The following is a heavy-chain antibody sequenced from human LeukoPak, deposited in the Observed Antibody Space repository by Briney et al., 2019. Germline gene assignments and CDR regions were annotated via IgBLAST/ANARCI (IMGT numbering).Heavy chain of an antibody. CDR1: GFTFRNHG. CDR2: ISPSGGGT. CDR3: AQDIAWGAFEH. V-gene: IGHV3-23*01. Sequence: AGGSLRLSCAASGFTFRNHGMNWVRQAPGKGLEWVSGISPSGGGTYYADSVKGRFTISRDDSKNTLSLQVNSLRVEDTALYYCAQDIAWGAFEHWGQGTLVTVSS. D-gene: IGHD7-27*01. J-gene: IGHJ4*02.